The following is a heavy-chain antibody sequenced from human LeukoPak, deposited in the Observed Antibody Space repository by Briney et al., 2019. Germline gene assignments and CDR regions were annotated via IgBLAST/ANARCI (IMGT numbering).Heavy chain of an antibody. CDR3: ARDPSGSYGPFDY. D-gene: IGHD1-26*01. V-gene: IGHV3-74*01. Sequence: GGSLRLSCAASGFTFSSYWMHWVRQAPGKGLVWVSRINSDGSSTSYADSVKGRFTISRDNAKNSLYLQMSSLRAEDTAVYYCARDPSGSYGPFDYWGQGTLVTVSS. CDR1: GFTFSSYW. CDR2: INSDGSST. J-gene: IGHJ4*02.